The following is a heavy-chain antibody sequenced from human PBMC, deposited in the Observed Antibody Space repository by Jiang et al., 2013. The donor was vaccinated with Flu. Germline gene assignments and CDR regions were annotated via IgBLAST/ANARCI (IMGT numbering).Heavy chain of an antibody. CDR1: GFTFSSYG. CDR2: ISTSSGTI. CDR3: ARLMSGWLGFDH. V-gene: IGHV3-48*01. D-gene: IGHD6-19*01. Sequence: VQLLESGGGLEQPGGSLRLSCAASGFTFSSYGMHWVRQAPGKGLEWVSFISTSSGTISYADSVKGRFTISRDNAKNSLHLQMKSLRAEDTGVYYCARLMSGWLGFDHWSQGTLVTVSS. J-gene: IGHJ4*02.